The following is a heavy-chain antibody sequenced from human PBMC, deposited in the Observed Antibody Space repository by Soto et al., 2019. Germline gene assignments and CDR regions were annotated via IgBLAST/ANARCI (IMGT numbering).Heavy chain of an antibody. J-gene: IGHJ5*02. CDR2: SYYTGTT. CDR1: GDTISNNY. Sequence: SETLSLTCTASGDTISNNYLSWIRQPPGKGLEWIGYSYYTGTTNSNPSLKSRVTISVDTSNNQFSLKLSSVTAADTAVYYWARQSRRWYINRFDTCGQGALVTVPP. V-gene: IGHV4-59*08. CDR3: ARQSRRWYINRFDT. D-gene: IGHD6-13*01.